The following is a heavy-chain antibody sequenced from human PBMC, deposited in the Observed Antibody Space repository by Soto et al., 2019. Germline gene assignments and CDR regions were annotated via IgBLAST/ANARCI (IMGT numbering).Heavy chain of an antibody. D-gene: IGHD2-2*01. J-gene: IGHJ4*02. CDR3: ARGLLGGAAI. CDR2: IKHSGST. Sequence: QVQLQQWGAGLLKPSETLSLTCAVYGGSFSGYYWSWIRQPPGKGLEWIGEIKHSGSTNYNPSRTNRVTMSVDTSKNQFSLKLSSVTAADTAVYYCARGLLGGAAIWGQGTLVTVSS. V-gene: IGHV4-34*02. CDR1: GGSFSGYY.